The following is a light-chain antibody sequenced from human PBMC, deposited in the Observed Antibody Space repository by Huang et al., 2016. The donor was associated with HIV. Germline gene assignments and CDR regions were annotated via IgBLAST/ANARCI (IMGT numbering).Light chain of an antibody. CDR2: GAS. CDR1: QSVTS. CDR3: QQYNNWPSIT. V-gene: IGKV3-15*01. J-gene: IGKJ5*01. Sequence: EIVLTQSPPTLSVSPGERATLSCRASQSVTSLAWYQQKPGQTPRLLIYGASTRATGSPARFSGSGSGTDFTLTISSLQSEDFAVYYCQQYNNWPSITFGQGTRLEIK.